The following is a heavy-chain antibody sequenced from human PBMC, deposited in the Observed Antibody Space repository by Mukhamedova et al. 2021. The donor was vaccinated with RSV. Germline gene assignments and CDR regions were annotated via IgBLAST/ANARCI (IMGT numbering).Heavy chain of an antibody. J-gene: IGHJ4*02. CDR3: AGEFKTGGFDY. CDR2: ISSSGSTI. Sequence: VSYISSSGSTIYYADSVKGRFTISRDNAKNSLYLQMNSLRAEDTAVYYCAGEFKTGGFDYWGQGTLVTVSS. D-gene: IGHD1-14*01. V-gene: IGHV3-48*03.